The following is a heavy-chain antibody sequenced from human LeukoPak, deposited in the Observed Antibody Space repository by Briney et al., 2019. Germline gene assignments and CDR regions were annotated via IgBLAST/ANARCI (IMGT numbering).Heavy chain of an antibody. CDR2: ISAYNGNT. J-gene: IGHJ4*02. V-gene: IGHV1-18*01. CDR3: ASTVLSYNWNSPFDY. Sequence: ASVKVSCKASGYTFTSYGISWVRQAPGQGLEWMGWISAYNGNTNYAQKFQGRVTITADESTSTAYMELSSLRSEDTAVYYCASTVLSYNWNSPFDYWGQGTLVTVSS. D-gene: IGHD1/OR15-1a*01. CDR1: GYTFTSYG.